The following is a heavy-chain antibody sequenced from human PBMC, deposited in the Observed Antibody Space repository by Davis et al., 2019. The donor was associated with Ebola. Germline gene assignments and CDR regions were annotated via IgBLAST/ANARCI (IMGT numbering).Heavy chain of an antibody. CDR1: AGTFSSYA. Sequence: SAQVSCKASAGTFSSYAISRVRQPPGQGLEWMGGTIPIFGTANYAQKFQGRVTITADESTSTAYMELSSLRSEDTAVYYCARDLGAMVQGVISYWFDPWGQGTLVTVSS. CDR2: TIPIFGTA. CDR3: ARDLGAMVQGVISYWFDP. D-gene: IGHD3-10*01. V-gene: IGHV1-69*13. J-gene: IGHJ5*02.